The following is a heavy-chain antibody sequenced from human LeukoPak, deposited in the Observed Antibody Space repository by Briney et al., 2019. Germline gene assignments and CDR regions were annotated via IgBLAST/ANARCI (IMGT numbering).Heavy chain of an antibody. CDR1: GFTFSTYA. J-gene: IGHJ4*02. CDR2: IKGGGGDP. V-gene: IGHV3-23*01. Sequence: GGSLRLSCAASGFTFSTYAMGWVRQAPGEGLEWVSSIKGGGGDPFYADSVKGRFTLSRDSSKNTLYLQMNSLRADDTAVYYCAKWGDYDVLTGYYVSDFWGQGTLVTVSS. D-gene: IGHD3-9*01. CDR3: AKWGDYDVLTGYYVSDF.